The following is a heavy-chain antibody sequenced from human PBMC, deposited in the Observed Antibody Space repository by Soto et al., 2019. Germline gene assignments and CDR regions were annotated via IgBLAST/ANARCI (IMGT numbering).Heavy chain of an antibody. CDR3: ARSLAAGTFYYYGMDV. CDR2: ISYDGSNK. J-gene: IGHJ6*02. CDR1: GFTFSSYA. Sequence: QVQLVESGGGVVQPGRSLRLSCAASGFTFSSYAMHWVRQAPGKGLEWVAVISYDGSNKYYADSVKGRFTISRDNSKNTLDLQMNSLRAEDTAVYYCARSLAAGTFYYYGMDVWGQGTTVTVSS. D-gene: IGHD6-13*01. V-gene: IGHV3-30-3*01.